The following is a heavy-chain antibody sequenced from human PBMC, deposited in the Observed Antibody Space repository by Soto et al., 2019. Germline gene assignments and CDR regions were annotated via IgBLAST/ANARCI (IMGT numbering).Heavy chain of an antibody. CDR2: ISAYNGNT. V-gene: IGHV1-18*01. CDR3: ARDCISTSCYAGNNWFDP. CDR1: GYTFTSYG. Sequence: ASVKVSCKASGYTFTSYGISWVRQAPGQGLEWMGWISAYNGNTNYAQKLQGRVTMTTDTSTSTAYMELRSPRSDDTAVYYCARDCISTSCYAGNNWFDPWGQGTLVTVSS. J-gene: IGHJ5*02. D-gene: IGHD2-2*01.